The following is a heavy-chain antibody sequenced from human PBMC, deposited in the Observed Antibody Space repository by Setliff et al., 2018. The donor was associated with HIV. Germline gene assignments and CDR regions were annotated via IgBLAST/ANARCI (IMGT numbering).Heavy chain of an antibody. V-gene: IGHV1-8*02. D-gene: IGHD2-8*01. CDR1: GGTVSSYA. CDR2: MNPNSGNT. J-gene: IGHJ6*03. CDR3: VRLTADRTNYYYYMDV. Sequence: ASVKVSCKASGGTVSSYAINWVRQAPGQGLEWMGWMNPNSGNTGYAQKFQGRVTMTRNTSISTAYMELSSLSFDDTAVYYCVRLTADRTNYYYYMDVWGKGTTVTVSS.